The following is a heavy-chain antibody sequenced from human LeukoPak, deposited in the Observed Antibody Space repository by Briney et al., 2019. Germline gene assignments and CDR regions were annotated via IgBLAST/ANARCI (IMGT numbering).Heavy chain of an antibody. J-gene: IGHJ6*03. V-gene: IGHV4-34*01. CDR1: GGSFSGYY. Sequence: PSETLSLTCVGYGGSFSGYYWSWIRQPPGKGLEWIGESDHSGTTNYNPSLKSRVTMSVDTSKNQFSLMVSSVTAADTAVYYCATGRNGVVPSPILGVGPWYNYHYMDVWGKGTTVTVSS. CDR2: SDHSGTT. D-gene: IGHD2-2*02. CDR3: ATGRNGVVPSPILGVGPWYNYHYMDV.